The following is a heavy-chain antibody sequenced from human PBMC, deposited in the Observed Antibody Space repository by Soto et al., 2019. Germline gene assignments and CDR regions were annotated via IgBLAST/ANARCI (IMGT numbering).Heavy chain of an antibody. CDR3: ARQGDIVVVVAARNWFDP. CDR1: GGSISSYY. V-gene: IGHV4-39*01. D-gene: IGHD2-15*01. CDR2: IYYSGST. Sequence: SETLSLTCTVSGGSISSYYWGWIRQPPGKGLEWIGSIYYSGSTYYNPSLKSRVTISVDTSKNQFSLKLSSVTAADTAVYYCARQGDIVVVVAARNWFDPWGQGTLVTVSS. J-gene: IGHJ5*02.